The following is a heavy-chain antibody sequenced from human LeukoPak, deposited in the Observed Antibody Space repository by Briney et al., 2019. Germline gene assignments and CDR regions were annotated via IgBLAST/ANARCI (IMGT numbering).Heavy chain of an antibody. CDR1: GGSFSGYY. D-gene: IGHD2-15*01. CDR3: ARTPSGGIWDFDS. V-gene: IGHV4-34*01. Sequence: KPSETLSLTCAVYGGSFSGYYWSWIRQPPGKGLEWIGEINHSGSTNYNPSLKSRVTISVDTSKNQFSLRLSSVTAADTAVYYCARTPSGGIWDFDSWGQGTLVTVSS. CDR2: INHSGST. J-gene: IGHJ4*02.